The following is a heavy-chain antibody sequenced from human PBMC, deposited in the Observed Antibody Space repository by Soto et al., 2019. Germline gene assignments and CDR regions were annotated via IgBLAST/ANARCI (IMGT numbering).Heavy chain of an antibody. CDR1: AFTFRSYT. Sequence: GVSLRLSCAASAFTFRSYTMHWVRQAPGKGLEWVATISYDGSKTNYADSVRGRFTISRDNSKSTLFLQMDSLRPEDTAVYSCARDRDSSYFPPPYYFDSWGKGTLVTVSS. V-gene: IGHV3-30*04. D-gene: IGHD4-4*01. CDR2: ISYDGSKT. J-gene: IGHJ4*02. CDR3: ARDRDSSYFPPPYYFDS.